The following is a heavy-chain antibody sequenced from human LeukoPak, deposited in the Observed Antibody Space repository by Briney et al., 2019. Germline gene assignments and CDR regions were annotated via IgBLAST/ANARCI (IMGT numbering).Heavy chain of an antibody. Sequence: GRSLRLSCAASGFTFSSYGMHWVRQAPGKGLEWVAVIWYDGSNKYYADSVKGRFTISRDNSKNTLYLQMNSLRAEDTAVYYCAKDAVGATTAAGFYYWGQGTLVTVPS. J-gene: IGHJ4*02. CDR3: AKDAVGATTAAGFYY. CDR1: GFTFSSYG. V-gene: IGHV3-33*06. CDR2: IWYDGSNK. D-gene: IGHD1-26*01.